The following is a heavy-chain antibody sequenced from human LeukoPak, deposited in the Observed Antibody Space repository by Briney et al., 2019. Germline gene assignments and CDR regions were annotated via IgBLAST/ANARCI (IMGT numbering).Heavy chain of an antibody. D-gene: IGHD3-16*02. J-gene: IGHJ3*02. Sequence: PSETLSLTCTVSGGSISSYYRSWIRQPAGKGPEWIGRIYTSGSTNYNPSLKSRVTMSVDTSKNQFSLKLSSVTAADTAVYYCARGSSLSAFDIWGQGTMVTVSS. CDR3: ARGSSLSAFDI. V-gene: IGHV4-4*07. CDR2: IYTSGST. CDR1: GGSISSYY.